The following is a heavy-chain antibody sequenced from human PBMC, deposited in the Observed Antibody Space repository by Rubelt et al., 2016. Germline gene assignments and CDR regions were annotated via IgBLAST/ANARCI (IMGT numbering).Heavy chain of an antibody. V-gene: IGHV1-68*02. CDR2: ITLYNGNT. CDR1: GYTFTYCS. D-gene: IGHD6-6*01. Sequence: QVQLGQSEAEVKKPGASVKVSCKASGYTFTYCSLHWLQQAPGQGLERMRWITLYNGNTNYAKKFQGRVTVTGDMSLRTADIELSSLRSEDSAVYYWARSASIAGDWGQGTLVTVSS. CDR3: ARSASIAGD. J-gene: IGHJ4*02.